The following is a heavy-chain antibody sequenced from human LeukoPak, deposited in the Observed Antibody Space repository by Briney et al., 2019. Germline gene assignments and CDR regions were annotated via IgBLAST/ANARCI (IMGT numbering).Heavy chain of an antibody. D-gene: IGHD5-18*01. Sequence: SETLSLTCAVYGGSFSGYYWSWIRQPPGKGLEWIGEINHSGSTNYNPSLKSRVTISVDTSKNQFSLKLSSVTAADTAVYYCARGLGYSYGRTLQFGYWGQGTLVTVSS. CDR3: ARGLGYSYGRTLQFGY. CDR2: INHSGST. CDR1: GGSFSGYY. V-gene: IGHV4-34*01. J-gene: IGHJ4*02.